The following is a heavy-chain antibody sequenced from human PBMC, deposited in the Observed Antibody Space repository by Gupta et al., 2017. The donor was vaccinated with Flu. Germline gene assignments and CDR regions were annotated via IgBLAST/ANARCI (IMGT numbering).Heavy chain of an antibody. CDR3: AKDQSVYCGGDCYLYFDY. J-gene: IGHJ4*02. CDR1: GFTFSSCG. D-gene: IGHD2-21*02. Sequence: QVQLVESGGGVVQPGRSLRLSCAASGFTFSSCGMHWVRQAPGKGLEWVALISYHGSNKYYADSVKGRFTISRDNSKNTLYLQMNSLRAEDTAVYYCAKDQSVYCGGDCYLYFDYWGQGTLVTVSS. CDR2: ISYHGSNK. V-gene: IGHV3-30*18.